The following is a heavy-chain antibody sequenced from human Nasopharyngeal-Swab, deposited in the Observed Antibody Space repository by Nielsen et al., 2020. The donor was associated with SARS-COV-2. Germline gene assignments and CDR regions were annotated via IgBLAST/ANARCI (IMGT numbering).Heavy chain of an antibody. J-gene: IGHJ4*02. CDR1: GFTFSSYW. D-gene: IGHD1-26*01. V-gene: IGHV3-74*01. CDR3: ARDDNVGATAHFDH. CDR2: INSDGSNT. Sequence: GESLKISCAASGFTFSSYWMHWVRQAPGKGLVWVSRINSDGSNTNYADSVKGRFTISRDNAKSTLYLQMNTLRAEDSAVYYCARDDNVGATAHFDHWGQGTLVIVSA.